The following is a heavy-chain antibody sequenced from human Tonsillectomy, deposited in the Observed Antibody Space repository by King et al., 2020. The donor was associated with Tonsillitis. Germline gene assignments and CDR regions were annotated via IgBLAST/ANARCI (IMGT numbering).Heavy chain of an antibody. CDR3: ARGRDSYGWGSWGY. V-gene: IGHV1-2*02. D-gene: IGHD3-10*01. CDR2: VNPRSGST. J-gene: IGHJ4*02. Sequence: QLVQSGAELKKPGASVMISCTASGYTFTGYYIFYVRQAPGQGLEWMGWVNPRSGSTSYSQKFQGRVTMTRDTSINTTYMELDRLTSDDTAVYYCARGRDSYGWGSWGYWGQGTLVTVSS. CDR1: GYTFTGYY.